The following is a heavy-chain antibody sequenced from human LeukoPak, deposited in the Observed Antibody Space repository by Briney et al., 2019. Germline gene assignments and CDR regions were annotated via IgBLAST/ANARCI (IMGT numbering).Heavy chain of an antibody. Sequence: SQTLSLTCAISGDSVSSKSAGWSWIRQSPSRGLEWLGRIYYRSKWYIDYAVSVTSRISINPDTSKNQFSLQLNSVTPEDTAVYYCARDRYSSSWYSRYNYYYMDVWGKGTTVTVSS. CDR2: IYYRSKWYI. CDR1: GDSVSSKSAG. V-gene: IGHV6-1*01. D-gene: IGHD6-13*01. CDR3: ARDRYSSSWYSRYNYYYMDV. J-gene: IGHJ6*03.